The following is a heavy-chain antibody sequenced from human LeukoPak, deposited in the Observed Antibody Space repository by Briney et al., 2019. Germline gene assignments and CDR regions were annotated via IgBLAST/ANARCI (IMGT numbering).Heavy chain of an antibody. CDR2: IYYTGST. CDR1: GGPIRSYY. V-gene: IGHV4-59*01. J-gene: IGHJ6*03. Sequence: SETLSLTCTVSGGPIRSYYWSWIRQPPGKGLEWIAYIYYTGSTNYNPSLKSRVTISVDTSKNQFSLKLSSVTAADTAVYYCAREYSSSSYFYYMDVWGKGTTVTVSS. CDR3: AREYSSSSYFYYMDV. D-gene: IGHD6-6*01.